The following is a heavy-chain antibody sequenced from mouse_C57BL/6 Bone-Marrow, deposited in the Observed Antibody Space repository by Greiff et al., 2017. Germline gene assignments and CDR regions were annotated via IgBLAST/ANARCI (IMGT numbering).Heavy chain of an antibody. CDR1: GFNIKDDY. D-gene: IGHD1-1*01. Sequence: EVQVVESGAELVRPGASVKLSCTASGFNIKDDYMHWVKQRPEQGLEWIGWIDPENGDTAYASKFQGKATLTADTSSNTTYLQLSSLTSEDTAVDYCTTLTTVVDCDVWGTGTTVTVSS. J-gene: IGHJ1*03. CDR3: TTLTTVVDCDV. CDR2: IDPENGDT. V-gene: IGHV14-4*01.